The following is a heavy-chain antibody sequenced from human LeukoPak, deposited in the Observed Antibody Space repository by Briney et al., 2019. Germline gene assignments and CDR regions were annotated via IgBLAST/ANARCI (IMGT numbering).Heavy chain of an antibody. CDR2: ISYDGSNK. CDR1: GFTFSSYA. D-gene: IGHD6-13*01. J-gene: IGHJ6*02. Sequence: GGSLRLACAASGFTFSSYAMHWVRQAPGKGLEWVAVISYDGSNKYYADSVKGRFAISRDNSKNTLYLQMNSLRAEDTAVYYCARVDRGSSWYSTGYYYYYGMDVWGQGTTVTVSS. V-gene: IGHV3-30*09. CDR3: ARVDRGSSWYSTGYYYYYGMDV.